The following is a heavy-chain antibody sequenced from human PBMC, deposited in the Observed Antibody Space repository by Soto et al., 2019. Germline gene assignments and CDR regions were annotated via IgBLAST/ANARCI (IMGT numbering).Heavy chain of an antibody. CDR2: ISGSGGST. CDR1: GFTFSSYA. J-gene: IGHJ6*03. CDR3: ATIWGRSLVWLSGYYYMDV. Sequence: GGSLRLSCAASGFTFSSYAMSWVRQAPGKGLEWVSAISGSGGSTYYADSVKGRFTISRDNSKNTLYLQMNSLRAEDTAVYYCATIWGRSLVWLSGYYYMDVSGNGTTLTVSS. V-gene: IGHV3-23*01. D-gene: IGHD3-3*01.